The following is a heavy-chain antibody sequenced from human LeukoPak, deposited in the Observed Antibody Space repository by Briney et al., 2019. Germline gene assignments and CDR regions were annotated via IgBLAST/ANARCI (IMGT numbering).Heavy chain of an antibody. CDR3: AREIGDSSPTDLDY. J-gene: IGHJ4*02. V-gene: IGHV4-59*01. Sequence: SETLSLTCTVSGGSISSYYWSWIRQPPGKGLEWIGYIYYSGSTNYNPSLKSRVTISVDTSKNQFSLKLSSVTAADTAVYYCAREIGDSSPTDLDYWGQGTLVTVSS. D-gene: IGHD3-22*01. CDR2: IYYSGST. CDR1: GGSISSYY.